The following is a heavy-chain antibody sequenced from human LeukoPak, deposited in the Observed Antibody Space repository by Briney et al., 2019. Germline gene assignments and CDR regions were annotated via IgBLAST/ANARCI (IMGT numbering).Heavy chain of an antibody. CDR3: ARLGMVRGVIRLSVY. V-gene: IGHV5-51*01. Sequence: GESLKISCKGSGYSFTSYWIGWVRRMPGKGLDGMGIIYPGDSDTRYSPSFQGQVTISADKSISTAYLQWSSLKASDTAMYYCARLGMVRGVIRLSVYWGQGTLVTVSS. CDR1: GYSFTSYW. CDR2: IYPGDSDT. J-gene: IGHJ4*02. D-gene: IGHD3-10*01.